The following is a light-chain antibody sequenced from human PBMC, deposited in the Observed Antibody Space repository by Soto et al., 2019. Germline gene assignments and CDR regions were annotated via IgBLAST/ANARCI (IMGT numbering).Light chain of an antibody. J-gene: IGKJ1*01. CDR2: AAS. V-gene: IGKV1-39*01. Sequence: DIQMTQSPSSLSASVGDRVTITCRASQSISTFLNWYQQKPGKAPKLLIYAASTLQTGVPSRFSGSGSGTDFTRTISNLQPEDFATYYCHQTDTIPETFGQGTKVEIK. CDR3: HQTDTIPET. CDR1: QSISTF.